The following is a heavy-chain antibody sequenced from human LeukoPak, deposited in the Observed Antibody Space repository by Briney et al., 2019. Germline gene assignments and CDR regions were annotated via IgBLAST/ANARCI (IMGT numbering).Heavy chain of an antibody. J-gene: IGHJ4*02. V-gene: IGHV4-31*11. CDR2: IYYSGST. CDR1: GGSFSGYY. CDR3: ARDSPRYTAIDYFDY. Sequence: TSETLSLTCAVYGGSFSGYYWSWIRQHPGKGLEWIGYIYYSGSTYYNPSLKSRVTISVDTSKNQFSLKLSSVTAADTAVYYCARDSPRYTAIDYFDYWGQGTLVTVSS. D-gene: IGHD5-18*01.